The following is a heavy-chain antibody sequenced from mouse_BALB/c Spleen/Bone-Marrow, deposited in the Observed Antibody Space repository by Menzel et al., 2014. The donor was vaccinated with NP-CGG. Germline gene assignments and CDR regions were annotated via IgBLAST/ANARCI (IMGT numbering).Heavy chain of an antibody. V-gene: IGHV7-3*02. CDR3: ARNGLAWFAY. CDR2: IRNKANGYTT. Sequence: EVKVVESGGGLVQPGGSLRLSCATSGFTFTDFYMSWVRQPPGKALEWLGFIRNKANGYTTEYSASVKGRFTISRDNSHSILYLQMNTLRAEDSATYYCARNGLAWFAYWGQGTLVTVSA. J-gene: IGHJ3*01. D-gene: IGHD4-1*01. CDR1: GFTFTDFY.